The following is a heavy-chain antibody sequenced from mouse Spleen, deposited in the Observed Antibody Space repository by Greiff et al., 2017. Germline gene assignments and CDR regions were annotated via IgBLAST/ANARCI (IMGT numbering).Heavy chain of an antibody. CDR3: AKGDYSNYPFDY. J-gene: IGHJ2*01. CDR2: ISSGGSYT. D-gene: IGHD2-5*01. V-gene: IGHV5-6*01. CDR1: GFTFSSYG. Sequence: EVKVVESGGDLVKPGGSLKLSCAASGFTFSSYGMSWVRQTPDKRLEWVATISSGGSYTYYPDSVKGRFTISRDNAKNTLYLQMSSLKSEDTAMYYCAKGDYSNYPFDYWGQGTTLTVSS.